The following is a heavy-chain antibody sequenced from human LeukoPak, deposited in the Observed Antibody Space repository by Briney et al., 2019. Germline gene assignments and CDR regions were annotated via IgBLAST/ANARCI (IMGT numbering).Heavy chain of an antibody. CDR2: VYHSGDT. D-gene: IGHD2-15*01. CDR3: ARGYSGFCNSGGCLGGAFDI. Sequence: SGTLSLTCVVSGDSLSSNHWWSWVRQPPGQGLEWIGEVYHSGDTNSNPSLKSRVSISVDKSKNQHSLRLTSVTAADTAVYYCARGYSGFCNSGGCLGGAFDIWGQGTMVTVPS. CDR1: GDSLSSNHW. V-gene: IGHV4-4*02. J-gene: IGHJ3*02.